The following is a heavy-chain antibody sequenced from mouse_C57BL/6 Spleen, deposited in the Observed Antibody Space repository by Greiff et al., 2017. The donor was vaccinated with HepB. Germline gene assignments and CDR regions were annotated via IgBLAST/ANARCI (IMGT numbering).Heavy chain of an antibody. Sequence: QVQLQQPGAELVMPGASVKLSCKASGYTFTSYWMHWVKQRPGQGLEWIGEIDPSDSYTNYNQKFKGKSTLTVDKSSSTAYMQLSSLTSEDSAVYYCARENWPWFAYWGQGTLVTVSA. CDR3: ARENWPWFAY. D-gene: IGHD4-1*01. V-gene: IGHV1-69*01. CDR1: GYTFTSYW. CDR2: IDPSDSYT. J-gene: IGHJ3*01.